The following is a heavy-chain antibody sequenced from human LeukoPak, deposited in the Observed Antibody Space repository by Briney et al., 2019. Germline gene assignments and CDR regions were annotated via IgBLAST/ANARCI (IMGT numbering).Heavy chain of an antibody. CDR2: IKQDGSEK. Sequence: GGSLRLSCAASGFTFSSYWMSWVRQAPGKGPEWVANIKQDGSEKYYVDSVKGRFTISRDNAKNSLYLQMNSLRAEDTAVYYCAREIGKTRWLEHYYYYYGMDVWGQGTTVTVSS. CDR3: AREIGKTRWLEHYYYYYGMDV. D-gene: IGHD5-12*01. CDR1: GFTFSSYW. V-gene: IGHV3-7*01. J-gene: IGHJ6*02.